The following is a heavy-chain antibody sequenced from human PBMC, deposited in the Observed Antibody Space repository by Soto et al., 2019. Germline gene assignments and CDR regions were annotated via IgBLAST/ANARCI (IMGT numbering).Heavy chain of an antibody. J-gene: IGHJ6*02. CDR3: AKDRTQWLVLYYGMDV. CDR1: GFTFSSYG. V-gene: IGHV3-30*18. CDR2: ISYDGSNK. Sequence: GGSLRLSCAASGFTFSSYGMHWVRQAPGKGLEWVAVISYDGSNKYYADSVKGRFTISRDNSKNTLYLQMNSLRAEETAVYYCAKDRTQWLVLYYGMDVWGQGTTVTVSS. D-gene: IGHD6-19*01.